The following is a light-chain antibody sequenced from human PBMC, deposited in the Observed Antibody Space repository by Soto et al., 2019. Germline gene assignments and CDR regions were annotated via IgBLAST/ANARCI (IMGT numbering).Light chain of an antibody. Sequence: DIQLTQSPSFLSASVGDRVTITCRASQGISSDLAWYQQKPGKAPKHLIYAASTLQSGVPSRFSGRGSGTEVTLTISSLHPEDFATYYCQQLNSYLSFTFGPGTKVDMK. CDR3: QQLNSYLSFT. CDR1: QGISSD. V-gene: IGKV1-9*01. CDR2: AAS. J-gene: IGKJ3*01.